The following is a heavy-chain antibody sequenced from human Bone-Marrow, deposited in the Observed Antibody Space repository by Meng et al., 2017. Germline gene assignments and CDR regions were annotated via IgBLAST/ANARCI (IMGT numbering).Heavy chain of an antibody. J-gene: IGHJ4*02. D-gene: IGHD6-13*01. V-gene: IGHV1-2*06. CDR2: INPKSGDT. Sequence: QGQLVQSGAEVKKPGASAKVSCKASGYTFPDYWLHWVRRAPGQGLEWMGRINPKSGDTHYAQRFQGRVTMTGDTSISTAYMELSGLRSDDTAMYYCARDEDISAAGKLFGDYWGQGTLVTVFS. CDR3: ARDEDISAAGKLFGDY. CDR1: GYTFPDYW.